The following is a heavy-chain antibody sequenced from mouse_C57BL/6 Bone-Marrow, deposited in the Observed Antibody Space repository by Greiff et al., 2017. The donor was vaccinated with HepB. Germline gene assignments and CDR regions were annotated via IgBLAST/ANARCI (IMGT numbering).Heavy chain of an antibody. V-gene: IGHV1-54*01. CDR3: AWLLGEKAY. Sequence: VQLQQSGAELVRPGTSVKVSCKASGYAFTNYLIEWVKQRPGQGLEWIGVINPGSGGTNYNEKFKGKATLTADKSSSTAYMQLSSLTSEDSAVYFCAWLLGEKAYWGQGTLVTVSA. CDR1: GYAFTNYL. D-gene: IGHD2-3*01. J-gene: IGHJ3*01. CDR2: INPGSGGT.